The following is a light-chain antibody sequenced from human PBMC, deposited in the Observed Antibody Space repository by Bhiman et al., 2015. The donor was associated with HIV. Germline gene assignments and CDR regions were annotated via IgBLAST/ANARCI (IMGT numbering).Light chain of an antibody. Sequence: QSALTQPLSASGSPGQSLTISCTGSRSDVGHSDFVSWYRQYPGKAPTIILYDVSKRPSGVSNRFSGSKSANTASLTISGLQAEDEADYYCSSYASSSTLVFGGGTQLTVL. CDR2: DVS. CDR3: SSYASSSTLV. CDR1: RSDVGHSDF. J-gene: IGLJ2*01. V-gene: IGLV2-14*03.